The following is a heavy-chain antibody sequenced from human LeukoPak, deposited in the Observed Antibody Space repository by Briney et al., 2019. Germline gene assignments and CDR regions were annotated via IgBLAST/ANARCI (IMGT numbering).Heavy chain of an antibody. Sequence: SETLSLTCAVYGGSFSGYYWSWIRQPPGKGLEWIGEINHSGSTNYNPSLKSRVTISVDTSKNQFSLKLSSVTAADTAVYYCARGQPRFLEWLFTANNWFDPWGLGTLVTVSS. J-gene: IGHJ5*02. V-gene: IGHV4-34*01. D-gene: IGHD3-3*01. CDR3: ARGQPRFLEWLFTANNWFDP. CDR1: GGSFSGYY. CDR2: INHSGST.